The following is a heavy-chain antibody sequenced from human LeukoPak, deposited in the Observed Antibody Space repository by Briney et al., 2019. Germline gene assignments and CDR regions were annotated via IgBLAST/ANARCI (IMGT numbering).Heavy chain of an antibody. D-gene: IGHD6-13*01. CDR1: GFTFSSYW. CDR3: ARPRDSGWSKTWDY. V-gene: IGHV3-7*03. CDR2: IKQDGTEK. Sequence: PGGSLRLSCAGSGFTFSSYWMTWVRQAPGKGLEWVANIKQDGTEKYYVDSVKGRFTISRDNAQNSLHLQVSSLRAEDTAVYYCARPRDSGWSKTWDYWGQGTLVTVSS. J-gene: IGHJ4*02.